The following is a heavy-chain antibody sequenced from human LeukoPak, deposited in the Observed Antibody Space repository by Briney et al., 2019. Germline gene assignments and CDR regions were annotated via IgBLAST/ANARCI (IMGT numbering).Heavy chain of an antibody. CDR3: AREGGGYSYGQFDY. Sequence: GGSLRLSCAASGFTFSSYSMIWVRQAPGKGLEWVSSISSSSSYIYYADSVKGRFTISRDNAKNSLYLQMNSLRAEDTAVYYCAREGGGYSYGQFDYWGQGTLVTVSS. V-gene: IGHV3-21*01. CDR2: ISSSSSYI. CDR1: GFTFSSYS. J-gene: IGHJ4*02. D-gene: IGHD5-18*01.